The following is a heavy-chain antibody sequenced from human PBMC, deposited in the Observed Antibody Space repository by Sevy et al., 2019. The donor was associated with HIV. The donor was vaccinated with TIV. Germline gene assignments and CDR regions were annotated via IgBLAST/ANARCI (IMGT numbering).Heavy chain of an antibody. CDR2: ISPSGST. CDR3: ARDIAAAGTSYYYYYGMDV. V-gene: IGHV4-34*01. Sequence: SETLSLTCAVYSGSFSGYYWSWIRQPPGKGLEWIGEISPSGSTNYNPSLKSRVTISVDTSKNQFSLKLSSVTAADTAVYYCARDIAAAGTSYYYYYGMDVWGQGTTVTVSS. CDR1: SGSFSGYY. J-gene: IGHJ6*02. D-gene: IGHD6-13*01.